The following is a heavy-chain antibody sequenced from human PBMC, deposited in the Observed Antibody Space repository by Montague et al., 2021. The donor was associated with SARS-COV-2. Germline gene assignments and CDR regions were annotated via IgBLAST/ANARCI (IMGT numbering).Heavy chain of an antibody. CDR2: VYNDENT. Sequence: SETLSLTCTVSGGSINNYFWAWIRQNPEKGLEWTASVYNDENTNSHPSLKSRLTMSIDTSKRQFSLNLNSVTAADPAVYYCARGRTRVGQLSYFDYWGQGILVTVSS. CDR3: ARGRTRVGQLSYFDY. J-gene: IGHJ4*02. V-gene: IGHV4-59*13. CDR1: GGSINNYF. D-gene: IGHD2-2*01.